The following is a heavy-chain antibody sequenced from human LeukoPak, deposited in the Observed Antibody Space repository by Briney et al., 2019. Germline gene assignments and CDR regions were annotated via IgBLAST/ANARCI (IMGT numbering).Heavy chain of an antibody. CDR1: GFIFSSYS. CDR3: ARGGLIQRHAFDI. Sequence: GGSLRLSCASSGFIFSSYSMNWVRQAPGKGLEWVSSISSTSSYIYYADSVQGRFTISRDNAKNSLYLQMNSLRAEDTAVYYCARGGLIQRHAFDIWGQGTMVTVSS. J-gene: IGHJ3*02. V-gene: IGHV3-21*01. D-gene: IGHD1-1*01. CDR2: ISSTSSYI.